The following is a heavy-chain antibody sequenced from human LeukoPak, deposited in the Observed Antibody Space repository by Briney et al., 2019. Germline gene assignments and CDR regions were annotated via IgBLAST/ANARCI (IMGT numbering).Heavy chain of an antibody. V-gene: IGHV4-34*01. J-gene: IGHJ4*02. D-gene: IGHD3-10*01. CDR3: ARLPTIYGSGGYWGFDY. CDR1: GGSFSGYY. CDR2: INHSGST. Sequence: SETLSLACAVYGGSFSGYYWSWIRQPPGKGLEWIGEINHSGSTNYNPSLKSRVTISVDTSKNQFSLKLSSVTAADTAVYYCARLPTIYGSGGYWGFDYWGQGTLVTVSS.